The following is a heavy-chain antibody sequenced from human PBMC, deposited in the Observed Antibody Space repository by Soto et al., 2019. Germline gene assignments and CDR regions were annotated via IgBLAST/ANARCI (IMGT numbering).Heavy chain of an antibody. J-gene: IGHJ6*03. D-gene: IGHD3-3*01. CDR1: GFTFSSYG. Sequence: GGSLRLSCAASGFTFSSYGMHWVRQAPGKGLEWVGRIKSKTDGGTTDYAAPVKGRFTISRDDSKNTLYLQMNSLKTEDTAVYYCTTVSYDFWSGYPTRTYYYYYYMDVWGKGTTVTVSS. CDR3: TTVSYDFWSGYPTRTYYYYYYMDV. CDR2: IKSKTDGGTT. V-gene: IGHV3-15*01.